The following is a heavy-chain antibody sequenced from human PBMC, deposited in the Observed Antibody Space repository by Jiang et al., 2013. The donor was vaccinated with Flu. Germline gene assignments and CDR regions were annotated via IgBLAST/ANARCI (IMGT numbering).Heavy chain of an antibody. CDR1: GGSLTRGTKY. J-gene: IGHJ3*01. D-gene: IGHD2-2*01. CDR3: ARESTGSDTRGAFDL. V-gene: IGHV4-61*02. Sequence: QLVESGPGLVKPSQTLSLTCLVSGGSLTRGTKYWNWIRQPAGEGLEWIGRIYDSGSTEFNPLFKGRVTMAVDTSKNQFSLRLNSVTAADTAVYYCARESTGSDTRGAFDLWGRGTMVTVSS. CDR2: IYDSGST.